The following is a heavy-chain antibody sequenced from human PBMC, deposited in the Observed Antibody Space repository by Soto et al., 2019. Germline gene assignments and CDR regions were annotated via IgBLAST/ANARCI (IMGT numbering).Heavy chain of an antibody. D-gene: IGHD3-10*01. CDR1: GFTFSDYY. V-gene: IGHV3-11*06. CDR2: ISSSSSYT. CDR3: SRSPPYYGSGSYLYYYYYGMDV. Sequence: PGGSLRLSCAASGFTFSDYYMSWIRQAPGKGLEWVSYISSSSSYTKYADYVKGRFTISRDNAKNSLYLQMNSLRADDTAVYYCSRSPPYYGSGSYLYYYYYGMDVWGQGTTVTVSS. J-gene: IGHJ6*02.